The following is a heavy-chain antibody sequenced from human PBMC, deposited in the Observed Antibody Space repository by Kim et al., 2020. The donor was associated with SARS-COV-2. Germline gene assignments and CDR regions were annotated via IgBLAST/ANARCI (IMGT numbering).Heavy chain of an antibody. J-gene: IGHJ4*02. V-gene: IGHV3-21*01. D-gene: IGHD3-22*01. Sequence: DQVKVRFTIARDNAKNSLYLQRNSLRAEDTAVYYCAADRDSSGYPPLDYWGQGTLVTVSS. CDR3: AADRDSSGYPPLDY.